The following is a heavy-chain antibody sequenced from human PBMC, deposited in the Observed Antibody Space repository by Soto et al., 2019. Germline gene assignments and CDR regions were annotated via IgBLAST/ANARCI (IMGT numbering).Heavy chain of an antibody. D-gene: IGHD6-13*01. Sequence: SETLSLTCTVSGGSISSHYWSWIRQPPGKGLEWIGYIYYSGRSNSNPSLKSRVTMSVDTSRNQFSLRLSSVTAADTAVYYCARDWAAAGPFDYWGQGTLVTVSS. J-gene: IGHJ4*02. CDR2: IYYSGRS. CDR1: GGSISSHY. CDR3: ARDWAAAGPFDY. V-gene: IGHV4-59*11.